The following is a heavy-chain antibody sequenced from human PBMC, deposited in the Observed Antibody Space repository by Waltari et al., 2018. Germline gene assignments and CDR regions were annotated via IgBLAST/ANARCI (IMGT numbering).Heavy chain of an antibody. Sequence: QVQLQESGPGLVTPSQPLSLTCTVSGGSFSRHTYWWTWLRQPAGKGLECIGRIYTGGSIDYNPSLKSRVTISVDTSKSQFSLKLTSVTAADTALYYCARCRVPDANFFDPWGQGTLVVVSS. V-gene: IGHV4-61*02. CDR1: GGSFSRHTYW. CDR3: ARCRVPDANFFDP. CDR2: IYTGGSI. D-gene: IGHD2-2*01. J-gene: IGHJ5*02.